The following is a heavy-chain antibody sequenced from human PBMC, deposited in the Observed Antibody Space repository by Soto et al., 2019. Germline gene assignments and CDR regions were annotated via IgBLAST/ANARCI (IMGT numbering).Heavy chain of an antibody. CDR1: GGSISSSNW. J-gene: IGHJ5*02. D-gene: IGHD3-10*01. CDR3: ARLYMVRGVMDWFDP. V-gene: IGHV4-4*02. CDR2: IYHSGST. Sequence: QVQLQESGPGLVKPSGTLSLTCAVSGGSISSSNWWSVVRHPPGKGLEWIGEIYHSGSTNYNPSLKSIFTISVGNSKKQFSLMLSSVTAADTAVYYCARLYMVRGVMDWFDPWGQGTLVTVSS.